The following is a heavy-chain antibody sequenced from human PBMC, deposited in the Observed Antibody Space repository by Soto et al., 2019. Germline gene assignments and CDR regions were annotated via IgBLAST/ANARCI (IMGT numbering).Heavy chain of an antibody. D-gene: IGHD3-22*01. CDR1: GGSISSSSYY. CDR2: IYYCGST. V-gene: IGHV4-39*01. Sequence: SETLSLTCTVSGGSISSSSYYWGWIRQPPGKGLEWIGSIYYCGSTYYNPSLKSRVTISVDTSKNQFSLKLSSVTAADTAVYYCARFPGYYYDSSGLIDYWGQGTLVTVSS. CDR3: ARFPGYYYDSSGLIDY. J-gene: IGHJ4*02.